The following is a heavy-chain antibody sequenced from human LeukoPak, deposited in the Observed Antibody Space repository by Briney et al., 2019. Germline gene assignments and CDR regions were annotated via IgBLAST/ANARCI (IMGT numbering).Heavy chain of an antibody. Sequence: GASVKVSCKASGYTFTGYYMHWVRQAPGQGLEWMGWINPNSGGTKYAQKFQGRVTMTRDTSVSTAYMELSRLRSDDTAVYYCATGVVPAARGAPDAFDIWGQGTMVTVSS. J-gene: IGHJ3*02. CDR1: GYTFTGYY. CDR3: ATGVVPAARGAPDAFDI. D-gene: IGHD2-2*01. V-gene: IGHV1-2*02. CDR2: INPNSGGT.